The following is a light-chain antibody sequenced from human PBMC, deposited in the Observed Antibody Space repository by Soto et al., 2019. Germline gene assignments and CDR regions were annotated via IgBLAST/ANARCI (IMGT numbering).Light chain of an antibody. Sequence: QSALTQPASVSGSPGQSITVSCTGTSTDVGRYNLVSWYQQHPGKAPKLIIYEGTKRPPGVSNRFSGSKSGNTASLTISGLQAEDEADYYCCSYAGSRTFIFGGGTKLTGL. V-gene: IGLV2-23*01. CDR3: CSYAGSRTFI. CDR1: STDVGRYNL. CDR2: EGT. J-gene: IGLJ2*01.